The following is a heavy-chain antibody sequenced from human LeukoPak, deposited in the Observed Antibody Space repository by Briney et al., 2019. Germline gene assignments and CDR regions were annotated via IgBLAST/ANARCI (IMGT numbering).Heavy chain of an antibody. CDR2: IRGTSSAM. J-gene: IGHJ4*02. V-gene: IGHV3-48*04. CDR1: GFSFSGYS. CDR3: ARDRDWSFDY. Sequence: GSLRLSCAASGFSFSGYSMNRVRQAPGKGLEWVAHIRGTSSAMNYAASVRGRFTISRDNAKNALFLEMSSLRAEDTAVYYCARDRDWSFDYWGQGTLVTVSS. D-gene: IGHD3-9*01.